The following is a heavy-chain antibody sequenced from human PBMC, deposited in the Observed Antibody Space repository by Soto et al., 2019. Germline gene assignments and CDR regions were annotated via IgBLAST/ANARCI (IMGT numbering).Heavy chain of an antibody. V-gene: IGHV3-30*03. CDR1: GFTFNSYG. J-gene: IGHJ6*02. D-gene: IGHD1-26*01. Sequence: QVQLVESGGGVVQPGRSLRLSCAASGFTFNSYGMHWVRQGPGNGLEWVAFISYDSTKTYYADSVKVRFTISRDNSNSALYVQMNSQTGEDTAVYYCARTRSAWSDFHYYSLDVWGQGTTVTVSS. CDR3: ARTRSAWSDFHYYSLDV. CDR2: ISYDSTKT.